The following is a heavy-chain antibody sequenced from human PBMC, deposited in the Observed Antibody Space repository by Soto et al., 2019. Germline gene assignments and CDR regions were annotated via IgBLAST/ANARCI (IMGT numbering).Heavy chain of an antibody. CDR3: AKDSVYYEGSDYFGGIEYLKH. D-gene: IGHD3-22*01. Sequence: PGGSLRLSCVVSGFTFSTYVMSWVRQAPGKGLEWVSAISSAGSTYYADSVKGRFTISRDNSKNTLYLQMSSLRAEDTAVYYCAKDSVYYEGSDYFGGIEYLKHCGQGTLVTVYS. CDR1: GFTFSTYV. V-gene: IGHV3-23*01. CDR2: ISSAGST. J-gene: IGHJ1*01.